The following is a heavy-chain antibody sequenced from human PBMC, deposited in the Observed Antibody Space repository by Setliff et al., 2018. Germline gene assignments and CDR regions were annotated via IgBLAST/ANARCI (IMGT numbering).Heavy chain of an antibody. V-gene: IGHV4-59*01. D-gene: IGHD2-15*01. CDR3: ARVDEEYCSGGTCYDWFDP. CDR1: GGSISRSY. CDR2: IYRSGTT. Sequence: KPSETLSLTCSVSGGSISRSYWTWIRQAPGKGMEWIGYIYRSGTTNYNPSLKSRLSMSVDTSKNEFSLKLRFVTAADTAVYYCARVDEEYCSGGTCYDWFDPWGPGTLVTVSS. J-gene: IGHJ5*02.